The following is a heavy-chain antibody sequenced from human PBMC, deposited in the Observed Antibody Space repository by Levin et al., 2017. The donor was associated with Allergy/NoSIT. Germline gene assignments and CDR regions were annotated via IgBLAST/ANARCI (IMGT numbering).Heavy chain of an antibody. J-gene: IGHJ4*02. Sequence: GESLKIYCKASGYTFTSYYMHWVRQAPGQGLEWMGIINPSGGSTSYAQKFQGRVTMTRDTSTSTVYMELSSLRSEDTAVYYCARSNTETTVTTAYFDYWGQGTLVTVSS. CDR1: GYTFTSYY. CDR3: ARSNTETTVTTAYFDY. V-gene: IGHV1-46*01. CDR2: INPSGGST. D-gene: IGHD4-11*01.